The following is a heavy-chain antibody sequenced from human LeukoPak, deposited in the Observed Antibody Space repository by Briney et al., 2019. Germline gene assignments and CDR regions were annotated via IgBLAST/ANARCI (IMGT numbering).Heavy chain of an antibody. CDR3: GGDGSGYDCFDY. J-gene: IGHJ4*02. CDR2: VYSIGST. Sequence: SDTLSLTCTVSGGAISGYYWSWIRQPAGKGLEWLGRVYSIGSTKYNPSLESRVTMSVDTSKNQFSLKLNFVTAADNAVYYCGGDGSGYDCFDYWGQGTLVTVSS. D-gene: IGHD5-12*01. V-gene: IGHV4-4*07. CDR1: GGAISGYY.